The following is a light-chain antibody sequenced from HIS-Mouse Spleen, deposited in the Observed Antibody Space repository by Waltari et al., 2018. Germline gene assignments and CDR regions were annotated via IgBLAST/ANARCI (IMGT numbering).Light chain of an antibody. V-gene: IGLV3-10*01. CDR2: EDS. CDR1: ALPKKY. Sequence: SYELTQPPSVSVSPGQTARITCSGDALPKKYAYWYQQKSGQAPVLVIDEDSKRPAGIPERCSGSSSGTIATLTISGAQVEDEADYYCYSTDSSGNHRVFGGGTKLTVL. CDR3: YSTDSSGNHRV. J-gene: IGLJ2*01.